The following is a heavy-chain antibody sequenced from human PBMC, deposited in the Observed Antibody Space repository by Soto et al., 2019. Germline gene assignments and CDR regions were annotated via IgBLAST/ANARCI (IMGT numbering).Heavy chain of an antibody. V-gene: IGHV1-69*13. CDR1: GGTFSSYA. D-gene: IGHD3-22*01. J-gene: IGHJ1*01. CDR3: AIAKITMIVLALS. Sequence: ASVKVSCKASGGTFSSYAISWARQAPGQGLEWMGGIIPIFGTANYAQKFQGRVTITADESTSTAYMELSSLRSEDTAVYYCAIAKITMIVLALSWGQGALVTVSS. CDR2: IIPIFGTA.